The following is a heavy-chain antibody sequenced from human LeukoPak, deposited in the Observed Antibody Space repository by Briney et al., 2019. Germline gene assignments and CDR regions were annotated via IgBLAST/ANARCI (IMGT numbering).Heavy chain of an antibody. Sequence: PSETLSLTCTVSGGSIRSYYWSCIRQPPGKGLEWIGYSYYSGSTYYNPSLKSRVTISVDTSKNQFSLKLNSVTAADTAVYYCARSGGYHNWFDPWGQGTLVTVSS. J-gene: IGHJ5*02. CDR1: GGSIRSYY. D-gene: IGHD3-3*01. CDR2: SYYSGST. CDR3: ARSGGYHNWFDP. V-gene: IGHV4-59*08.